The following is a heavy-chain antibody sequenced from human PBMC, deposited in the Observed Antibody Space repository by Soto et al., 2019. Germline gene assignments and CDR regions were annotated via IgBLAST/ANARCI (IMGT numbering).Heavy chain of an antibody. J-gene: IGHJ5*02. CDR2: VYSSRGT. CDR1: GGSMSSYY. D-gene: IGHD3-3*01. V-gene: IGHV4-4*07. CDR3: ARGQRFSDWFDP. Sequence: PSETLSLTCTVSGGSMSSYYWTWIRQPAGKGLEWIGRVYSSRGTHYNPSLKSRVTISLDTSKNQFSLRLLSVTDADTAVYYCARGQRFSDWFDPWGQGTLVTVSS.